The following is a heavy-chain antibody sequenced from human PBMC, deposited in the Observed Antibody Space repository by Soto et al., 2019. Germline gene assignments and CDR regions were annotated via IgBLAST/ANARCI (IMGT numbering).Heavy chain of an antibody. J-gene: IGHJ6*03. CDR2: ISAYNGNT. Sequence: ASVKVSCKASGYTFTSYGISWVRQAPGQGLEWMGWISAYNGNTNYAQKLQGRVTMTTDTSTSTAYMELRSLRSDDTAVYYCARDLGDYDFWRPPKGVYYYYYMDVWGKGTTVTVSS. CDR3: ARDLGDYDFWRPPKGVYYYYYMDV. V-gene: IGHV1-18*01. CDR1: GYTFTSYG. D-gene: IGHD3-3*01.